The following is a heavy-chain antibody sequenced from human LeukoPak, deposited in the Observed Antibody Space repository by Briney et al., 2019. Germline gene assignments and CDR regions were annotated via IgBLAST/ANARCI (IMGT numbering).Heavy chain of an antibody. J-gene: IGHJ4*02. Sequence: SGTLSLTCAVSGGSISSSNWWSWVRQPPGKGLEWIGEIYHSGSTNYNPTLKSRVTISVDKSKNQFSLKLSSVTAADTAVYYCARAGYYDSSGYLVDYWGQGTLVIVSS. CDR3: ARAGYYDSSGYLVDY. CDR2: IYHSGST. V-gene: IGHV4-4*02. CDR1: GGSISSSNW. D-gene: IGHD3-22*01.